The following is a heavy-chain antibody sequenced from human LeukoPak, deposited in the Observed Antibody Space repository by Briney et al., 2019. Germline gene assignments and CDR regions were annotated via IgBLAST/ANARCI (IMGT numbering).Heavy chain of an antibody. J-gene: IGHJ4*02. CDR1: GFIFSNYG. Sequence: GGSLRLSCAASGFIFSNYGMYWVRQAPGKGLEWVAVISYDGSNKYYADSVKGRFTISRDNSKNTLPLQMNSLRAEDTAVYYCAKEGHGGSSWPYYFDYWGQGTLVTVSS. D-gene: IGHD6-13*01. V-gene: IGHV3-30*18. CDR3: AKEGHGGSSWPYYFDY. CDR2: ISYDGSNK.